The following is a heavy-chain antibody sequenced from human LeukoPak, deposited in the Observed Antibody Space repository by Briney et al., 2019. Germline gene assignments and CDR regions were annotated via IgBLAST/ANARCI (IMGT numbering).Heavy chain of an antibody. CDR2: ISWDGGST. CDR1: GFTFDDYA. J-gene: IGHJ4*02. Sequence: PGGSLRLSCAASGFTFDDYAMHWVRQAPGKGLEWVSLISWDGGSTYYADSVKGRFTISRDNSKNSLYLQMNSLRAEDTALYYCAKSLYCSSTSCLEDPLGDWGQGTLVTVSS. V-gene: IGHV3-43D*03. D-gene: IGHD2-2*01. CDR3: AKSLYCSSTSCLEDPLGD.